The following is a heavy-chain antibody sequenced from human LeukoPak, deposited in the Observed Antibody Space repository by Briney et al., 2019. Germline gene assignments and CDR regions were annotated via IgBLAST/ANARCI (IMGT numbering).Heavy chain of an antibody. J-gene: IGHJ4*02. CDR3: ARGGITIFGVVTLRRLPFDY. V-gene: IGHV4-34*01. CDR2: INHSGST. D-gene: IGHD3-3*01. CDR1: GGSFSGYY. Sequence: PSETLSLTCAVYGGSFSGYYWSWIRQPPGKGLEWIGEINHSGSTNYNPSLKSRVTISVDTSKNQFSLKLSSVTAADTAVYYCARGGITIFGVVTLRRLPFDYWGQGTLVTVSS.